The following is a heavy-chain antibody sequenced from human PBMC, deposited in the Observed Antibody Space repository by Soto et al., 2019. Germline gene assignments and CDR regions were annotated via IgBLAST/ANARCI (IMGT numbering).Heavy chain of an antibody. Sequence: SETLSLTCTVSGASISSGGFYWSWIRQDPGKGLEWIGYIYDSGSTYYNPSLKSRVTISVDTSKNQISLSLSSVTAADTAVYYCARGRRDGIAVMVATTPSYFDSWGQGTLVTVSS. V-gene: IGHV4-31*03. CDR2: IYDSGST. J-gene: IGHJ4*02. CDR1: GASISSGGFY. CDR3: ARGRRDGIAVMVATTPSYFDS. D-gene: IGHD2-15*01.